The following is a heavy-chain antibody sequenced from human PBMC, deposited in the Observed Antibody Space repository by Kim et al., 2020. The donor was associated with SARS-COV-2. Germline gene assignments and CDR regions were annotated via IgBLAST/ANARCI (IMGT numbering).Heavy chain of an antibody. V-gene: IGHV3-53*01. Sequence: YADCVKGCFTISRDHSKNTLYLQMNSLRDDDTAVYYCARPLQEYFYGMDVWGQGTTVTVSS. D-gene: IGHD4-4*01. CDR3: ARPLQEYFYGMDV. J-gene: IGHJ6*02.